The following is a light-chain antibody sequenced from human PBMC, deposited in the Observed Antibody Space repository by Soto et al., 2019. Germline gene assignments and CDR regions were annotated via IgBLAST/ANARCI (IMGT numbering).Light chain of an antibody. CDR2: KSD. V-gene: IGLV1-47*01. J-gene: IGLJ1*01. CDR1: SSRIGPNY. Sequence: QSVLTQPPSASGTPGQRGTISFSGISSRIGPNYVYWYQQLPGTAPKLLISKSDRRPSGVPDRFSGSKSGTSASLAISGLRSEDEADYHCASWDDSLSGYVFGTGTKVTVL. CDR3: ASWDDSLSGYV.